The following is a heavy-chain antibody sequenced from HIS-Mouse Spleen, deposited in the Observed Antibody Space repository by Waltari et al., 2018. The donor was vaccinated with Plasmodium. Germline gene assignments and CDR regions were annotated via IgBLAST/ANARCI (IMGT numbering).Heavy chain of an antibody. Sequence: QVQLQQWGAGLLKPSETLSLTCAVYGGSFSGYYWSWIRQPPGKGLEWIGEINHSGSTNYNPSLKSRVTISVETSKNQFSLKLGSVTAADTAVYYCASSGSGSYYYWGQGTLVTVSS. CDR2: INHSGST. J-gene: IGHJ4*02. CDR3: ASSGSGSYYY. V-gene: IGHV4-34*01. CDR1: GGSFSGYY. D-gene: IGHD3-10*01.